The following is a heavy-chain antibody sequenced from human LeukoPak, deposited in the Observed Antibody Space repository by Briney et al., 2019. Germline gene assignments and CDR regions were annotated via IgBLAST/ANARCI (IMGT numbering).Heavy chain of an antibody. CDR3: ANGRGYSGYDVDY. Sequence: GGSLRLSCAASGFTFSSSWMTWVRQPPGKGLEWVASINQDGGEIHYVDSVKGRFTISRDNSKNTLYLQMNSLRAEDTAAYYCANGRGYSGYDVDYWGQGTLVTVSS. D-gene: IGHD5-12*01. V-gene: IGHV3-7*01. CDR2: INQDGGEI. J-gene: IGHJ4*02. CDR1: GFTFSSSW.